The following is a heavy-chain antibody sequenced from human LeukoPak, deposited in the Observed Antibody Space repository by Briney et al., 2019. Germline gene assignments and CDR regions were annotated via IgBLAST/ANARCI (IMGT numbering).Heavy chain of an antibody. CDR2: IYHSGST. CDR3: ARGRLYCSSTSCSPYGMDV. J-gene: IGHJ6*04. Sequence: SQTLSLTCAGSGGSISSGGYSWSWIRQPPGKGLAWLGYIYHSGSTYYNPSLKSRVTISVDRSKNQFSLKLSSVTAADTAVYYCARGRLYCSSTSCSPYGMDVWGKGTTVTVSS. D-gene: IGHD2-2*01. V-gene: IGHV4-30-2*01. CDR1: GGSISSGGYS.